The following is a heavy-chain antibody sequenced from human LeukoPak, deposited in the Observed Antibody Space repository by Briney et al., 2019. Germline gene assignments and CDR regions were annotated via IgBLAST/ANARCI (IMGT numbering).Heavy chain of an antibody. J-gene: IGHJ5*02. CDR2: IYDRGPA. CDR1: GGSISSYY. D-gene: IGHD3-10*01. V-gene: IGHV4-59*12. Sequence: PSETLSLTCTVSGGSISSYYWSWIRQPPGKGLEWIGCIYDRGPAYYNPSLKSRFTISVDRPKNQFFLNVTSLTAADTAVYYCARSRQASGLLSSWGQGTRVVVSS. CDR3: ARSRQASGLLSS.